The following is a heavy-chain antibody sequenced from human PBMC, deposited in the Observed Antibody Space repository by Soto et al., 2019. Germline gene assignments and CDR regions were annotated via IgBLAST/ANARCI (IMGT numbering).Heavy chain of an antibody. CDR2: IIPIFGTA. CDR3: ARDHLKDYYDSSGYPYYGMDV. D-gene: IGHD3-22*01. V-gene: IGHV1-69*06. J-gene: IGHJ6*02. CDR1: GGTFSSYA. Sequence: ASVKVSCKASGGTFSSYAISWVRQAPGQGLEWMGGIIPIFGTANYAQKFQGRVTITADKSTSTAYMGLSSLRSEDTAVYYCARDHLKDYYDSSGYPYYGMDVWGQGTTVTVSS.